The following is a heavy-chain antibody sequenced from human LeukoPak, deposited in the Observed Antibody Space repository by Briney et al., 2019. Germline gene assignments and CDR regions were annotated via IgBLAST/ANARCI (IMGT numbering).Heavy chain of an antibody. CDR2: ISGSGGST. J-gene: IGHJ5*02. V-gene: IGHV3-23*01. Sequence: GGSLRLSCAASGFTFSSYAMSWVRQAPGKGLEWVSSISGSGGSTYYADSVKGRFAISRDNSKNTLYLQMNSLRDEDTAVYYCARGWELDPWGQGTLVTVSS. CDR1: GFTFSSYA. CDR3: ARGWELDP. D-gene: IGHD1-26*01.